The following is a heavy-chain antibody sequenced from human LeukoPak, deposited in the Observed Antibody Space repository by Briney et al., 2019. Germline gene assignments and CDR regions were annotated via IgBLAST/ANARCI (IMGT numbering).Heavy chain of an antibody. V-gene: IGHV3-30-3*01. CDR3: TTADYGDSAGAFDI. D-gene: IGHD4-17*01. J-gene: IGHJ3*02. CDR1: GFTFSSYA. Sequence: GGSLRLSCAASGFTFSSYAMHWVRQAPGKGLEWVAVISYDGSNKYYADSVKGRFTISRDNSKNTLYLQMNSLKTEDTAVYYCTTADYGDSAGAFDIWGQGTMVTVSS. CDR2: ISYDGSNK.